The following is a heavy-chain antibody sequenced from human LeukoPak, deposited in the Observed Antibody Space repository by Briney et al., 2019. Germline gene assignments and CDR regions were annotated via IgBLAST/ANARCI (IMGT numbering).Heavy chain of an antibody. CDR2: ISGSGAKT. CDR1: GFTFNSYA. J-gene: IGHJ4*02. Sequence: GGSLRLSXAASGFTFNSYAMSWVRQAPGKGLEWVSTISGSGAKTYYADSVKGRFTISRDNSENTLYLQMNSLRADDTAVYYCARGKDNSGTWDYFDYWGQGTLVTVSS. V-gene: IGHV3-23*01. CDR3: ARGKDNSGTWDYFDY. D-gene: IGHD6-19*01.